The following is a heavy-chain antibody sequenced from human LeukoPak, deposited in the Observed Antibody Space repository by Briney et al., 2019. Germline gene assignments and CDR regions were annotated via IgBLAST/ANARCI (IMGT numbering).Heavy chain of an antibody. J-gene: IGHJ6*02. Sequence: GGSLRLSCAASGFTFSSYGMHWVRQAPGKGLEWVAVISYDGSNKYYADSVKGRFTISRDNSKNTLYLQMNSLRAEDTAVYYCAKDGTWSGTDVWGQGTTVTVSS. CDR3: AKDGTWSGTDV. CDR2: ISYDGSNK. D-gene: IGHD3-3*01. CDR1: GFTFSSYG. V-gene: IGHV3-30*18.